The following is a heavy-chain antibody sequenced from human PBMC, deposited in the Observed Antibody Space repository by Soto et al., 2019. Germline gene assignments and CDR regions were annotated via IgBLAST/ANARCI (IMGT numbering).Heavy chain of an antibody. CDR3: ARGYDTALAPIF. D-gene: IGHD5-18*01. V-gene: IGHV4-34*01. Sequence: PSETLSLTCAVYGGSFSSYHWRWIRQTPGKGLEWIGEINHLTTTNYNPPLKSRVIISLDTPKNQFSLKLSSVTAADTAVYYCARGYDTALAPIFWGQGILVTVSS. CDR1: GGSFSSYH. J-gene: IGHJ4*02. CDR2: INHLTTT.